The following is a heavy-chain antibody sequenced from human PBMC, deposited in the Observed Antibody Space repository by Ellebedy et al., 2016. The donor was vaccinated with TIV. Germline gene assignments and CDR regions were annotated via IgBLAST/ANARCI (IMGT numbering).Heavy chain of an antibody. J-gene: IGHJ6*02. CDR2: INLNSGDA. CDR1: GFTFTGTY. V-gene: IGHV1-2*02. Sequence: AASVKVSCKGSGFTFTGTYIHWVRQAPGQGLEWMGWINLNSGDAEFSQKFQGRVSMTRDTSITTAFMELGSLKPDDTATYYCAKGYCSRSKCLLRYFYSMNVWGQGTTVTVSS. CDR3: AKGYCSRSKCLLRYFYSMNV. D-gene: IGHD2-15*01.